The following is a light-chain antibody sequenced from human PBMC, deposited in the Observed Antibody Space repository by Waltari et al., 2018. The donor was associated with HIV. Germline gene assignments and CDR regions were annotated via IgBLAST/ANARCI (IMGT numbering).Light chain of an antibody. CDR2: RKN. CDR1: SSHIGSHN. CDR3: ATWDDSLSGVL. V-gene: IGLV1-47*01. J-gene: IGLJ2*01. Sequence: QSVLTQPPSASGTPGQRVTIFCSGSSSHIGSHNFYWYQQRPEMAPKLLIYRKNERPSGVPDRFSGSKSGTSAARAISGLRSEDEADYYCATWDDSLSGVLFGGGTKLTVL.